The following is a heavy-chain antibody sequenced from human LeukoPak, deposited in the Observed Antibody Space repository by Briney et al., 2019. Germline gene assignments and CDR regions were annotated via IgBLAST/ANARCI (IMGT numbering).Heavy chain of an antibody. CDR2: ISYDGSNK. V-gene: IGHV3-30*03. Sequence: GGSLRLSCAASGFSFSNYWMTWVRQAPGKGLEWVAVISYDGSNKYYADSVKGRFTISRDNSKNTLYLQMNSLRAEDTAVYYCARDRGAYYDFWSGYYYYYYYGMDVWGQGTTVTVSS. CDR3: ARDRGAYYDFWSGYYYYYYYGMDV. J-gene: IGHJ6*02. CDR1: GFSFSNYW. D-gene: IGHD3-3*01.